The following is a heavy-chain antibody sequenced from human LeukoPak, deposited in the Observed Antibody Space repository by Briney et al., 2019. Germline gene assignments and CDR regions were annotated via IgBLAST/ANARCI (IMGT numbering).Heavy chain of an antibody. D-gene: IGHD5/OR15-5a*01. V-gene: IGHV4-4*09. CDR3: AIHTSVDISSFMDV. Sequence: KASETLSLTCTVSGDSFSAYYWSWIRRPPGRGLEWIGYIYSSGNTNYNPSLKSRVTISVGTSKKQHSLKLTSVTAADTAVYYCAIHTSVDISSFMDVWGKGTTVTVSS. CDR1: GDSFSAYY. J-gene: IGHJ6*03. CDR2: IYSSGNT.